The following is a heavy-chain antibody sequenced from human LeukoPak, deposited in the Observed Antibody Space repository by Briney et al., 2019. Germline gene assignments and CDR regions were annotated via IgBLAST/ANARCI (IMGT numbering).Heavy chain of an antibody. D-gene: IGHD3-22*01. Sequence: SETLSLTCTVSGGSISSGSYYWSWIRQPAGKGLEWIGRIYTSGSTNYNPSLKSRVTISVDTSKNQFSLKLTSVTAADTAVYYCARHAHYYDSSGHPDAFDIWGQGTMVTVSS. CDR3: ARHAHYYDSSGHPDAFDI. CDR1: GGSISSGSYY. CDR2: IYTSGST. V-gene: IGHV4-61*02. J-gene: IGHJ3*02.